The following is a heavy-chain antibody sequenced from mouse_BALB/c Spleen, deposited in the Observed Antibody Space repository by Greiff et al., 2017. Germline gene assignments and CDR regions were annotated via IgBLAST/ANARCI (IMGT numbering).Heavy chain of an antibody. J-gene: IGHJ3*01. CDR2: INPSTGYT. CDR1: GYTFTSYW. CDR3: ARTKGITTWFAY. V-gene: IGHV1-7*01. D-gene: IGHD2-4*01. Sequence: VQLQQSGAELAKPGASVKMSCKASGYTFTSYWMHWVKQRPGQGLEWIGYINPSTGYTEYNQKFKDKATLTADKSSSTAYMQLSSLTSEDSAVYYCARTKGITTWFAYWGQGTLVTVSA.